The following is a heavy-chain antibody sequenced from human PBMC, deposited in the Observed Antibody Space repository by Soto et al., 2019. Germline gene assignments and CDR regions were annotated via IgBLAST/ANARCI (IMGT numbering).Heavy chain of an antibody. CDR3: TTDMSDYGDLGGYYYYYYMDV. J-gene: IGHJ6*03. D-gene: IGHD4-17*01. Sequence: GGSLRLSCAASGFTFSNAWMSWVRQAPGKGLEWVGRIKSKTDGGTTDYAAPVKGRFTISRDDSKNTLYLQMNSLKTEDTAVYYCTTDMSDYGDLGGYYYYYYMDVWGKGTTVTVSS. CDR2: IKSKTDGGTT. CDR1: GFTFSNAW. V-gene: IGHV3-15*01.